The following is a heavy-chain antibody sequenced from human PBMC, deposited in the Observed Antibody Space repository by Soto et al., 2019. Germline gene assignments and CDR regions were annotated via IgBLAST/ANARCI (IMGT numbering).Heavy chain of an antibody. CDR1: GGTFSSYT. CDR3: ARGRPYGGYSGDYFDY. CDR2: IIPILGIA. J-gene: IGHJ4*02. D-gene: IGHD5-12*01. Sequence: QVQLVQSGAEVKKPGSSVKVSCKASGGTFSSYTISWVRQAPGQGLEWMGRIIPILGIANYAQKFQGRVTITADKATSTAYMELSSLRSEDTAVYYCARGRPYGGYSGDYFDYWGQGTLVTVSS. V-gene: IGHV1-69*02.